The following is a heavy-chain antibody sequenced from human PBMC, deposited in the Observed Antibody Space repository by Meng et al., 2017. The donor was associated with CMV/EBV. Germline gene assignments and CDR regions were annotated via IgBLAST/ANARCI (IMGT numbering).Heavy chain of an antibody. CDR2: ISAYNGNT. CDR1: GYTFTSYG. D-gene: IGHD2-2*03. Sequence: ASVKVSCKASGYTFTSYGISWVRQAPGQGLEWMGWISAYNGNTNYAQKLQGRVTMTTDTSTSTAYMELRSLRSDDTAVYYCARGGLEIVVVPAAWAVYGMDVWGQGTTVTVSS. CDR3: ARGGLEIVVVPAAWAVYGMDV. V-gene: IGHV1-18*01. J-gene: IGHJ6*02.